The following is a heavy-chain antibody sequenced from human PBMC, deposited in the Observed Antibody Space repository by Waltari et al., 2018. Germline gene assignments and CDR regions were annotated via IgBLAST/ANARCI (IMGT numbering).Heavy chain of an antibody. D-gene: IGHD6-13*01. CDR3: AKGKIGQQLVRDFDY. CDR1: GFIFSTYA. Sequence: VQLVESGGGVVQPGGSLRLSCAASGFIFSTYAMHWVRQAPGKGLEWSSFIRYDGSNEYYADSVKGRFTISRDNSKNMLYLQMNSLRAEDTAVYYCAKGKIGQQLVRDFDYWGQGTLVTVSS. J-gene: IGHJ4*02. V-gene: IGHV3-30*02. CDR2: IRYDGSNE.